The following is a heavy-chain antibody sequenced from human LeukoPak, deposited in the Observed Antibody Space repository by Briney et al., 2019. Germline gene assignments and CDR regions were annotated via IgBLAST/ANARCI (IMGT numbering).Heavy chain of an antibody. CDR2: IYSGGST. CDR3: AKDDYSDTSGYRD. J-gene: IGHJ4*02. V-gene: IGHV3-53*01. Sequence: PGGSLRLSCAASGFTVSSNYMSWVRQAPGKGLEWVSVIYSGGSTYYADSVKGRFTISRDNSKNTLSLQMNSLRAEETAVYYCAKDDYSDTSGYRDWGQGTLVTVSS. D-gene: IGHD3-22*01. CDR1: GFTVSSNY.